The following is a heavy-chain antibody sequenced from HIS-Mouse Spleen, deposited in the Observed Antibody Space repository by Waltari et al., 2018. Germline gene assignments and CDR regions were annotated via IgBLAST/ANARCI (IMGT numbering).Heavy chain of an antibody. D-gene: IGHD4-17*01. CDR2: INHSGST. CDR3: ARKNTVANRGVDY. V-gene: IGHV4-34*01. J-gene: IGHJ4*02. CDR1: GGSFSGYY. Sequence: QVQLQQWGAGLLKPSETLSLTCAVYGGSFSGYYWSWIRPPPGKGLEWIGEINHSGSTNYNPSLKSRVTISVDTSKNQFSLKLSSVTAADTAVYYCARKNTVANRGVDYWGQGTPVTVSS.